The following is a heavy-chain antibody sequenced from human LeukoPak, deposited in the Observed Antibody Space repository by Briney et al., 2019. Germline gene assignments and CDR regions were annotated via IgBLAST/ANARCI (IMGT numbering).Heavy chain of an antibody. V-gene: IGHV4-61*01. Sequence: PSETLSLTCTVSGGSISSSNSYWGWIRQPPGKGLEWIGYRHYSGGANSNPSLRSRVTISIDTSKNQFSLKLNSVTAADTAAYYCARDTFYYGSEDDYDDVFDLWSQGTMVTVSS. CDR3: ARDTFYYGSEDDYDDVFDL. CDR2: RHYSGGA. CDR1: GGSISSSNSY. D-gene: IGHD3-10*01. J-gene: IGHJ3*01.